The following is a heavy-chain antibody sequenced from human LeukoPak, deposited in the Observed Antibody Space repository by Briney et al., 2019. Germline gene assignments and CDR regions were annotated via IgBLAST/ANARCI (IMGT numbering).Heavy chain of an antibody. CDR3: ARDLRAVLDYFDY. J-gene: IGHJ4*02. D-gene: IGHD6-6*01. CDR1: GYSISSGYY. V-gene: IGHV4-38-2*02. Sequence: SETLSLTCTVSGYSISSGYYWGWIRQPPGKGLEWIGSIYHSGSTYYNPSLKSRVTISVDTSKNQFSLKLSSVTAADTAVYYCARDLRAVLDYFDYWGQGTLVTVSS. CDR2: IYHSGST.